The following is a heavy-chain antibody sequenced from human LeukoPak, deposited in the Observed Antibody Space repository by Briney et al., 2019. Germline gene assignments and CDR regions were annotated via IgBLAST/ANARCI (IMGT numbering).Heavy chain of an antibody. J-gene: IGHJ4*02. CDR3: AGNRWLQRYYFDY. CDR1: GFTFSSYA. Sequence: GRSLRLSCAASGFTFSSYAMHWVRQAPGKGLEWVAVISYDGSDKYYADSVKGRFTISRDNSKNTLYLQMNSLRAEDTAVYYCAGNRWLQRYYFDYWGQGTLVTVSS. CDR2: ISYDGSDK. V-gene: IGHV3-30-3*01. D-gene: IGHD5-24*01.